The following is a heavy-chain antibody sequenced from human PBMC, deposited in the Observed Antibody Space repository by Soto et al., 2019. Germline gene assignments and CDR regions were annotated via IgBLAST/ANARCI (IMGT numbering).Heavy chain of an antibody. CDR3: AKTRYSGSWSDYFDY. V-gene: IGHV3-30*18. CDR2: ISYDGSNI. Sequence: QVQLVESGGGVVQPGRSLRLSCAASGFTFSSYGMHWVRQAPGKGLEWVAVISYDGSNIYYADSVKGRFTISRDNSKNTLYLQMNSLRAEDTAVYYCAKTRYSGSWSDYFDYWGQGTLVTVSS. CDR1: GFTFSSYG. J-gene: IGHJ4*02. D-gene: IGHD1-26*01.